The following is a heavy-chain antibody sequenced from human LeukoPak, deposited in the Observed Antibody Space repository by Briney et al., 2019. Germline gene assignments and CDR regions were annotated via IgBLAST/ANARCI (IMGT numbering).Heavy chain of an antibody. CDR3: ARATIAAAGTNVRFDP. D-gene: IGHD6-13*01. CDR2: IYYSGST. V-gene: IGHV4-31*03. Sequence: SETLSLTCTVSGGSISSGGYYWSWIRQHPGKGLEWIGYIYYSGSTYYNPSLKSRVTISVDTSKNQFSLKLSSVTAADTAVCYCARATIAAAGTNVRFDPWGQGTLVTVSS. J-gene: IGHJ5*02. CDR1: GGSISSGGYY.